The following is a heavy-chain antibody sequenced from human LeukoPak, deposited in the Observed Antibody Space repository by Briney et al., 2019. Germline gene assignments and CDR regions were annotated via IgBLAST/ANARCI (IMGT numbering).Heavy chain of an antibody. D-gene: IGHD3-22*01. Sequence: GGSLRLSCAASGVTFSSYSMNWVRQAPGKGLEWVSSISSSSSYIYYADSVKGRFTISSDNDKNSLYMQMNSLRAEDTAVYYCASDCLHKYYIDSSGYYGVPEYWGQGTLVTVSS. J-gene: IGHJ4*02. CDR1: GVTFSSYS. CDR3: ASDCLHKYYIDSSGYYGVPEY. V-gene: IGHV3-21*01. CDR2: ISSSSSYI.